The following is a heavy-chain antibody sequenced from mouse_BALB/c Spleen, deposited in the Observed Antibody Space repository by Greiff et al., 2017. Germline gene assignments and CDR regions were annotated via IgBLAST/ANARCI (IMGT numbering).Heavy chain of an antibody. CDR3: ARWGIAMDY. J-gene: IGHJ4*01. CDR2: ISYSGST. Sequence: EVKLQESGPGLVKPSQSLSLTCTVTGYSITSDYAWNWIRQFPGNKLEWMGYISYSGSTSYNPSLKSRISITRDTSKNQFFLQLNSVTTEDTATYYCARWGIAMDYWGQGTSVTVSS. CDR1: GYSITSDYA. V-gene: IGHV3-2*02.